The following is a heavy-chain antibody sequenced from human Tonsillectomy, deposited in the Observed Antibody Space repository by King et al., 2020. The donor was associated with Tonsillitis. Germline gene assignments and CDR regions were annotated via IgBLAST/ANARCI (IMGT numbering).Heavy chain of an antibody. CDR2: ISYDGSNK. CDR1: GFTFSSYV. CDR3: ARGPAFPLYYSYYGMDV. V-gene: IGHV3-30-3*01. J-gene: IGHJ6*02. D-gene: IGHD2-2*01. Sequence: VQLVESGGGVVQPGRSLRLSCAASGFTFSSYVMHWVRQAPGKGLEWVAVISYDGSNKYYADSVKGRFTISRDNSKNTLYLQMNSLRAEDTAVYYCARGPAFPLYYSYYGMDVWGQGTTVTVSS.